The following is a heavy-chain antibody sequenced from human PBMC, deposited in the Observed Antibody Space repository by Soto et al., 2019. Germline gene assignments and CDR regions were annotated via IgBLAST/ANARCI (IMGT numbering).Heavy chain of an antibody. CDR2: ITISGGST. CDR3: AKDGGVRGVIYAFDI. CDR1: GFTFSSYT. D-gene: IGHD3-10*01. V-gene: IGHV3-23*01. J-gene: IGHJ3*02. Sequence: EVQLLESGGGLVQPGGSLRLSCVASGFTFSSYTMSWVRQAPGKGLECVSAITISGGSTYYADSVKCRFTISRDISKNTLYLQMNSLRAKDTAVYYCAKDGGVRGVIYAFDIWGQGTMVTVSS.